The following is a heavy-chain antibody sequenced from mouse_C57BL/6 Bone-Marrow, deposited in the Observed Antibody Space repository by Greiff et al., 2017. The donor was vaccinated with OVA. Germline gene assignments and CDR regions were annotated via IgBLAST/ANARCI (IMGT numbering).Heavy chain of an antibody. CDR1: GYTFTDYY. D-gene: IGHD2-2*01. CDR3: ALLRWIRPYYFDY. CDR2: INPYNGGT. J-gene: IGHJ2*01. Sequence: VQLQQSGPVLVKPGASVKMSCTASGYTFTDYYMNWVKQSHGKSLEWIGVINPYNGGTSYNPKFKGKATLTVDKSSSTAYMELNSLTSEDSAVYSCALLRWIRPYYFDYWGQGTTLTVSS. V-gene: IGHV1-19*01.